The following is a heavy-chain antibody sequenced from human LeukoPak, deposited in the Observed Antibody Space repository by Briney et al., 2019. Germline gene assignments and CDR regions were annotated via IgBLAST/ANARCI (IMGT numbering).Heavy chain of an antibody. D-gene: IGHD6-13*01. CDR1: GGTFSSYA. CDR3: VRERASAAGYYMDV. CDR2: IIPIFGTA. V-gene: IGHV1-69*05. J-gene: IGHJ6*03. Sequence: SVKVSCKASGGTFSSYAISWVRQAPGQGLEWMGGIIPIFGTANYAQKFQGRVTITTDESTSTAYMELSSLRSEDTAVYYCVRERASAAGYYMDVWGKGTTVTVSS.